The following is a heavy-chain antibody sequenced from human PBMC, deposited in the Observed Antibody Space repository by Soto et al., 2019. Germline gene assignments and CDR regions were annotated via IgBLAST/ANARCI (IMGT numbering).Heavy chain of an antibody. CDR2: INPSGGST. V-gene: IGHV1-46*01. CDR3: AREPRARHYYGSGRHIDY. Sequence: ASVKVSCKASGYTFTSYYMHWVRQAPGQGLEWMGIINPSGGSTSYAQKFQGRVTMTRDTSTSTVYMGLSSLRSEDTAVYYCAREPRARHYYGSGRHIDYWGQGTLVTVSS. D-gene: IGHD3-10*01. CDR1: GYTFTSYY. J-gene: IGHJ4*02.